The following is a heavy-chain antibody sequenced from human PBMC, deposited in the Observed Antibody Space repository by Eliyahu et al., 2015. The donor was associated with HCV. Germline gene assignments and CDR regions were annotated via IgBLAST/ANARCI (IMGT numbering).Heavy chain of an antibody. CDR2: IYYSGST. CDR1: GGSISXYY. V-gene: IGHV4-59*01. CDR3: AREVYSDGAYFFDY. D-gene: IGHD4-17*01. Sequence: QVQLQEAGPGLVKPSETLSLTCTXXGGSISXYYWXWIRQPPEKGLEWIGYIYYSGSTSYIPSLKSRVTISLDTSKNQFSLKLTSVTAADTAVYYCAREVYSDGAYFFDYWGQGTLVTVSS. J-gene: IGHJ4*02.